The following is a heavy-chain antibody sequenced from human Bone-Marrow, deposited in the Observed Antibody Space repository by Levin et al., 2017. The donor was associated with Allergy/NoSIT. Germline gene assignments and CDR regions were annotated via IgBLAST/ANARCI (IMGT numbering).Heavy chain of an antibody. D-gene: IGHD2-8*02. CDR3: ARGGDTGVDY. V-gene: IGHV5-51*01. Sequence: KTGGSLRLSCEGSGYTFHNFWIAWVRQVPGKGLEWMGLIHRGDSDSRYSPPFQGQVTMSVDKSKRTAYLHWNTLKASDSAIYYCARGGDTGVDYWGQGTLVTVSS. CDR1: GYTFHNFW. CDR2: IHRGDSDS. J-gene: IGHJ4*02.